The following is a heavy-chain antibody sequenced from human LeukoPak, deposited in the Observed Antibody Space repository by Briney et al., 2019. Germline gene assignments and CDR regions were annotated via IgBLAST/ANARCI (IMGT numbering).Heavy chain of an antibody. CDR1: GFTFSSYV. V-gene: IGHV3-30*01. CDR2: ISYDGSNK. Sequence: GGSLRLSRGASGFTFSSYVLRWVRPAPSKGLEWVAVISYDGSNKYYADSVKGRFTISRDNSKNTLYLQMNSLRAEDTAVYYCAALRPRQQLVVDHWGQGTLVTVSS. J-gene: IGHJ4*02. D-gene: IGHD6-13*01. CDR3: AALRPRQQLVVDH.